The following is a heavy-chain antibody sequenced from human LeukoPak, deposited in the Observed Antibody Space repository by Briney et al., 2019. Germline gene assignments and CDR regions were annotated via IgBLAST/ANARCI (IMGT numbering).Heavy chain of an antibody. J-gene: IGHJ3*02. CDR3: ARIKYYYDLGRAFDI. D-gene: IGHD3-22*01. CDR1: GFTFSDYY. V-gene: IGHV3-11*03. CDR2: ISSSSSYT. Sequence: PGGSLRLSCAASGFTFSDYYMSWIRQAPGKGLEWVSYISSSSSYTNYADSVKGRFTISRDNAKNSLYLQMNSLRAEDAAVYYCARIKYYYDLGRAFDIWGQGTMVTASS.